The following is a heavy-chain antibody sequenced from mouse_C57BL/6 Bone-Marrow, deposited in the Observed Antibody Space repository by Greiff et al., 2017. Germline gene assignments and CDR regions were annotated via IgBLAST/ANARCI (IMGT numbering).Heavy chain of an antibody. CDR2: INSDGGST. CDR1: EYEFPSYD. V-gene: IGHV5-2*01. Sequence: EVMLLESGGGLVQPGESLKLSCESNEYEFPSYDMSWVRKTPEKRLELVAAINSDGGSTYYPETMERRFIISRDNTKKTRYLQMSSLRSEDTALYYCARQETRGYAMDYWGQGTSVTVSS. J-gene: IGHJ4*01. CDR3: ARQETRGYAMDY.